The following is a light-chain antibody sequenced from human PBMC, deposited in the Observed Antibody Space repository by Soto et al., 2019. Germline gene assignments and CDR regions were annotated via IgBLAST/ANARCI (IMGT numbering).Light chain of an antibody. Sequence: QSALTQPASVSGCPGQSITISCTGTSSDVGGYNYVSWYQQHPGKAPKLMIYEVSNRPSGVSNRFSGSKSGNTASLTISGLQAEDEADYYCSSYTSSSTWVFGGGTKLTV. V-gene: IGLV2-14*01. J-gene: IGLJ3*02. CDR1: SSDVGGYNY. CDR3: SSYTSSSTWV. CDR2: EVS.